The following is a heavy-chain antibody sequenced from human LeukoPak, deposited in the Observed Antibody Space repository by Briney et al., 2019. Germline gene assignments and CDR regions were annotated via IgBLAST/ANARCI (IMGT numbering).Heavy chain of an antibody. CDR3: ATHIADCSSTSCKRVDYYYYYMDV. D-gene: IGHD2-2*01. CDR1: GVTFSSYA. V-gene: IGHV3-64*01. CDR2: ISSNGVST. J-gene: IGHJ6*03. Sequence: SGGSLRLSCAASGVTFSSYAMPWVRQAPGKGLEYVSAISSNGVSTYYANSVKGRFTISRDNSKNTLYLQMGSLRAEDMAVYYCATHIADCSSTSCKRVDYYYYYMDVWGKGTTVTVSS.